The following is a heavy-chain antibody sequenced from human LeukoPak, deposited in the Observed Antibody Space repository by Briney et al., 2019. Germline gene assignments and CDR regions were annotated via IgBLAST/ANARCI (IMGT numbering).Heavy chain of an antibody. V-gene: IGHV3-48*03. CDR1: GFTFSSYK. Sequence: QSGGSLRLSCAASGFTFSSYKMNWVRQAPGKGLEWVSYISSSGSTIYYADSVKGRFTISRDNAKNSLYLQMNSLRAEDTAVYYCALAATYYYYGMDVWGKGTTVTVSS. CDR2: ISSSGSTI. J-gene: IGHJ6*04. D-gene: IGHD2-15*01. CDR3: ALAATYYYYGMDV.